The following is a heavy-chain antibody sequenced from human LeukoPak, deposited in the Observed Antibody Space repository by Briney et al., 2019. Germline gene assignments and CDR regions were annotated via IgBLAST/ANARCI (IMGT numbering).Heavy chain of an antibody. D-gene: IGHD1-26*01. CDR3: ARGGSYLSAFDI. V-gene: IGHV3-9*01. CDR1: GFSFDDYA. CDR2: ISWNSGII. J-gene: IGHJ3*02. Sequence: GGSLRLSCAASGFSFDDYAMHWVRQAPGKGLEWVSGISWNSGIIAYGDSVKGRFTISRDNAKNSLYLQMNSLRAEDTAVYYCARGGSYLSAFDIWGQGTMVTVSS.